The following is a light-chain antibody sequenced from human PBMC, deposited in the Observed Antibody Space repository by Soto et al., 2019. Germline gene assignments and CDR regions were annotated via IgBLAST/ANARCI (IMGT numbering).Light chain of an antibody. J-gene: IGKJ4*01. Sequence: EIVLTQSPATLSLSPGERATLSCRASQSVSSYLAWYQQKPGQAPRLLIYDASNRATGIPARFSGSVSGTDFTLTISSLEPEDFAIYYFQQRSNWPPVTFGGGTKVEIK. V-gene: IGKV3-11*01. CDR2: DAS. CDR3: QQRSNWPPVT. CDR1: QSVSSY.